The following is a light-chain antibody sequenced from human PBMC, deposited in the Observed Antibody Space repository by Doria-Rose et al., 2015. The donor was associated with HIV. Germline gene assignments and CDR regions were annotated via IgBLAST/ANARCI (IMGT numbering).Light chain of an antibody. V-gene: IGKV3-20*01. Sequence: TQSPGTLSLSPGERAILSCRASPSVKSNFLAWYQQKPGQAPRLLIYGASSRATGIPERFSGSGSGTDFALTISRLEPEDVAVYYCQQYGSSPLSYSFGQGTKLEI. CDR1: PSVKSNF. CDR2: GAS. J-gene: IGKJ2*03. CDR3: QQYGSSPLSYS.